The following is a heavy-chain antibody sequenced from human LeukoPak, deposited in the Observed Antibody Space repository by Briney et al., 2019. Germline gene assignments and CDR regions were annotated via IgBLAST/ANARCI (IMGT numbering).Heavy chain of an antibody. CDR1: GFTFSSYW. J-gene: IGHJ4*02. D-gene: IGHD1-26*01. V-gene: IGHV3-7*01. CDR2: IKQDGSEK. Sequence: GGPLRLSCAASGFTFSSYWMSWVRQAPGKGLEWVANIKQDGSEKYYVDSVKGRFTISRDNAKNSLYLQMNSLRAEDTAVYYCARTVGALLGRSTFDYWGQGTLVTVSS. CDR3: ARTVGALLGRSTFDY.